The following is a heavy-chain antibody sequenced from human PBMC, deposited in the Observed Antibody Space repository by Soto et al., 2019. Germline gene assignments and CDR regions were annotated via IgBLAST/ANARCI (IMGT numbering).Heavy chain of an antibody. CDR3: ARGVGSGSYYWFDP. Sequence: ASVKVSCKASGGTFSSYAISWVRQAPGQGLEWMGGIIPIFGTANYAQKFQGRVTITADESTSTAYMELSSLRSEDTAVYYCARGVGSGSYYWFDPWGQGTLVTVSS. V-gene: IGHV1-69*13. D-gene: IGHD1-26*01. CDR2: IIPIFGTA. CDR1: GGTFSSYA. J-gene: IGHJ5*02.